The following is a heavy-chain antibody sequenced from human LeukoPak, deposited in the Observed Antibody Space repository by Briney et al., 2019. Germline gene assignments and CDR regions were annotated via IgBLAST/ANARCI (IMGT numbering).Heavy chain of an antibody. J-gene: IGHJ6*03. V-gene: IGHV3-30-3*01. D-gene: IGHD3-10*01. Sequence: GGSLRLSCAASGFTFSNYAMHWVRQAPGKGLEWVAVISYDGSNKYYADSVKGRFTISRDNSKNTLYLQMNSLRAEDTAVYYCARVPPNYYYYYMDVWGKGTTVTVSS. CDR1: GFTFSNYA. CDR3: ARVPPNYYYYYMDV. CDR2: ISYDGSNK.